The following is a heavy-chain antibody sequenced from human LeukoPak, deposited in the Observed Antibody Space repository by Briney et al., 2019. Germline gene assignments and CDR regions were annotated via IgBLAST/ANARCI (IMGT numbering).Heavy chain of an antibody. Sequence: SETLSLTCTVSGGSISSYYWSWIRQPPGKGLEWIGYIYYSGSTNYNPSLKSRVTISVDTSKNQFSLKLSSVTAADTAVYYGARRAPAGSRFDPWGQGTLVTVSS. D-gene: IGHD6-13*01. CDR1: GGSISSYY. CDR3: ARRAPAGSRFDP. CDR2: IYYSGST. J-gene: IGHJ5*02. V-gene: IGHV4-59*08.